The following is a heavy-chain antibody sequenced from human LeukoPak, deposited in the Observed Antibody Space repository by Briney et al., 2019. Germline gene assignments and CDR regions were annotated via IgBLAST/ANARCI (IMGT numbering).Heavy chain of an antibody. CDR3: ARRIPGFCPAL. Sequence: SETLSLTCSVSGGSVSSSSYYWSWIRQPPGKGLEWIGEINHSGSTNYNPSLKSRVTISVDTSKNQFSLKLSSVTAADTAVYYCARRIPGFCPALWGQGTLVTVSS. V-gene: IGHV4-39*07. CDR2: INHSGST. D-gene: IGHD3-3*01. J-gene: IGHJ4*02. CDR1: GGSVSSSSYY.